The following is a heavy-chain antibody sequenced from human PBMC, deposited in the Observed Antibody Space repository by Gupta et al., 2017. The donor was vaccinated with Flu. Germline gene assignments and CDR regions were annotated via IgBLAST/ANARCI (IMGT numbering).Heavy chain of an antibody. J-gene: IGHJ4*02. Sequence: EVQLVESGGSLVQPGRSLRLSCTASGFTFGDYAMSWFRQAPGKGLEWVGFIRSKAYGGTTEYAASVKGRFTISRDDSKSIAYLQMNSLKTEDTAVYYCTRAGDVVVPAAMLGFYFDYWGQGTLVTVSS. CDR1: GFTFGDYA. V-gene: IGHV3-49*03. CDR3: TRAGDVVVPAAMLGFYFDY. D-gene: IGHD2-2*01. CDR2: IRSKAYGGTT.